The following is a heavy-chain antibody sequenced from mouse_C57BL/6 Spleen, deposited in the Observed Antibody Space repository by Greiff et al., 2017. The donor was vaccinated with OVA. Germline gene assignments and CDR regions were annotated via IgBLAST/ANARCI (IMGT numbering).Heavy chain of an antibody. CDR2: IDPEDGET. Sequence: VQLQQSGAELVKPGASVKLSCTASGFNIKDYYMHWVKQRTEQGLEWIGRIDPEDGETKYAPKFQGKATLTADKSSNTAYLQLSSLTSEDTDVYYCASKTDDYGSSDDMDYWGKGTSVTVSS. CDR1: GFNIKDYY. J-gene: IGHJ4*01. CDR3: ASKTDDYGSSDDMDY. D-gene: IGHD1-1*01. V-gene: IGHV14-2*01.